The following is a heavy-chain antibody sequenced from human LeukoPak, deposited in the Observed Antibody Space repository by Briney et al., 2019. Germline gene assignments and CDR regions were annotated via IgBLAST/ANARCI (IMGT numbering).Heavy chain of an antibody. D-gene: IGHD5-24*01. Sequence: GESLKISCKGSGYSFTSYWIGWVRQMPGKGLEWMGIIYPGDSDTRYSPSFQGQVTISADKSISTAYLQWSSLKASDTAMYYCARQGRVEMATIGGGNAFDIWGQGTMVTVSS. J-gene: IGHJ3*02. CDR2: IYPGDSDT. CDR3: ARQGRVEMATIGGGNAFDI. V-gene: IGHV5-51*01. CDR1: GYSFTSYW.